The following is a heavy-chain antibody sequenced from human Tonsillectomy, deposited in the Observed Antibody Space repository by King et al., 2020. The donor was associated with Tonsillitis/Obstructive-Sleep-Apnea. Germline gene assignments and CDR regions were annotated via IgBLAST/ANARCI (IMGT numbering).Heavy chain of an antibody. V-gene: IGHV3-23*04. CDR1: GFTFSIYA. CDR2: ISSSGGST. Sequence: VQLVESGGGLVQPGGSLRLPCAASGFTFSIYAMTWVRRAPGKGLEWVSVISSSGGSTYYADPVKGRFTISRENSKNTLYLQMNSLRAEDKAVYYCAKDSVSSGYYPANYYYMDVGGKGTTVTVSS. J-gene: IGHJ6*03. CDR3: AKDSVSSGYYPANYYYMDV. D-gene: IGHD3-22*01.